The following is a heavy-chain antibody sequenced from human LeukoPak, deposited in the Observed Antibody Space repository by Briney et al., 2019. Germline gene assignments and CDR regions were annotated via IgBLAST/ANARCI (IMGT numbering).Heavy chain of an antibody. V-gene: IGHV4-39*01. CDR2: IYYSGST. CDR3: ARSSRDSWFDY. CDR1: GGSISSSSSY. Sequence: SETLSLTCTVSGGSISSSSSYWGWIRQPPGTGLEWIGSIYYSGSTSYNPSLKSRVTISVDTSKNQFSLNLSSVTDADTAVFYCARSSRDSWFDYWGQGTLVTVSS. J-gene: IGHJ5*01.